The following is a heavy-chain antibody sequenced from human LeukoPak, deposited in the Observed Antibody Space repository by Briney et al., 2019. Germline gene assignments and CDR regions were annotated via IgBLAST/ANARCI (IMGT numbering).Heavy chain of an antibody. D-gene: IGHD3-10*01. V-gene: IGHV4-61*02. J-gene: IGHJ6*02. CDR2: IYTSGST. CDR1: GGSISSGGYS. Sequence: SQTLSLTCAVSGGSISSGGYSWSWIRQPAGKGLEWIGRIYTSGSTNYNPSLNSRVTISIDTSKNQFSLSLSSVTAADTAVYYCARVSPSGVWDVWGQGTTVTVSS. CDR3: ARVSPSGVWDV.